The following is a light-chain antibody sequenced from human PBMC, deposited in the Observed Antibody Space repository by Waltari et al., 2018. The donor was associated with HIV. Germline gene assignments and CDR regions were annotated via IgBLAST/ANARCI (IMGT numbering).Light chain of an antibody. J-gene: IGLJ2*01. CDR1: SSNIGYNY. CDR3: ATWDDSLNGRL. V-gene: IGLV1-47*01. CDR2: ANG. Sequence: QSVLTQPPSASGTPGQRVTISCSGNSSNIGYNYVSWYQQLPGAAPKLFIYANGRRPSGVPERFSGSKSGTSASLGISGLRSEDQGDYYCATWDDSLNGRLFGGGTKLTVL.